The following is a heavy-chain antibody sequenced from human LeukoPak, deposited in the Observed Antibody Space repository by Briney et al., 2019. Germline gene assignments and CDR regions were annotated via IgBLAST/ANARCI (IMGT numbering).Heavy chain of an antibody. J-gene: IGHJ3*02. D-gene: IGHD3-22*01. CDR1: GFTFSSYG. Sequence: GGSLRLSCAASGFTFSSYGMHWVRQAPGKGLEWVAVISYDGSNKYYADSVKGRFTISRDNSKNTLYLQMNSLRAEDTAVYYCATPQFGVDYYDSSGYLRDAFDIWGQGTMVTVSS. CDR3: ATPQFGVDYYDSSGYLRDAFDI. V-gene: IGHV3-30*03. CDR2: ISYDGSNK.